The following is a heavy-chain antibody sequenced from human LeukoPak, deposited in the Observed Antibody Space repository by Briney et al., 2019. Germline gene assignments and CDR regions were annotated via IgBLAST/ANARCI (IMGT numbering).Heavy chain of an antibody. Sequence: SETLSLTCTVSGGSISSSSYYWGWIRQPPGKGLEWIGSIYYSGSTYYNPSLKSRVTISVDTSKNQFSLKLSSVTAADTAVYYCARRGYYTNHIDYWGQGTPVTVSS. CDR3: ARRGYYTNHIDY. CDR2: IYYSGST. J-gene: IGHJ4*02. V-gene: IGHV4-39*01. D-gene: IGHD3-3*01. CDR1: GGSISSSSYY.